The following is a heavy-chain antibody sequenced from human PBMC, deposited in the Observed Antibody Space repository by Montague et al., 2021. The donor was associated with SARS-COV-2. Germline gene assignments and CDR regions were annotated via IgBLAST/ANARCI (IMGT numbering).Heavy chain of an antibody. CDR2: ISWNSGSI. D-gene: IGHD3-10*01. CDR3: SRALLWFGDPFDY. CDR1: GFTFDDYA. J-gene: IGHJ4*02. V-gene: IGHV3-9*01. Sequence: SLRLSCAASGFTFDDYAMHWVRQAPGKGLEWVSGISWNSGSIGHADFVKGRFTISRDNAKNSLYLQMNSLRAKDTAVYYCSRALLWFGDPFDYWGQGTLVTVSS.